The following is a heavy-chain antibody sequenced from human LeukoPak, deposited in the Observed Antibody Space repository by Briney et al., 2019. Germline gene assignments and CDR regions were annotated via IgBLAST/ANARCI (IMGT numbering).Heavy chain of an antibody. CDR1: GGTFNSYA. V-gene: IGHV1-69*04. J-gene: IGHJ4*02. Sequence: SVKVSCKASGGTFNSYAISWVRQAPGQGLEWMGRIIPILGIANYAQKLQGRVTMTADTSTSTAYMELRSLTSDDTAVYYCARERGYYGSGSYSNFDYWGQGTLVTVSS. CDR2: IIPILGIA. CDR3: ARERGYYGSGSYSNFDY. D-gene: IGHD3-10*01.